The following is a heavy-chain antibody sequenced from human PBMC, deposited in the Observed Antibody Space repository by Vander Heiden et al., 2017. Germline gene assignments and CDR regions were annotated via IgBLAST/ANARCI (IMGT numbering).Heavy chain of an antibody. CDR1: GFIVNRNY. Sequence: EVQLVETGGGLIQPGGSLRLSCAASGFIVNRNYLSWVRQAPGKGREWISVLYAGGGTYYADSVRGRFTVSRDNSKNTLYLQMNNLRGEDTAVYYCAREIRDAFDIWGQGTTVTVSS. V-gene: IGHV3-53*02. J-gene: IGHJ3*02. CDR3: AREIRDAFDI. CDR2: LYAGGGT.